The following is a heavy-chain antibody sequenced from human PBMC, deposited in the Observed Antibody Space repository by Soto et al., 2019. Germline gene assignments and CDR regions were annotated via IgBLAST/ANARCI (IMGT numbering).Heavy chain of an antibody. V-gene: IGHV3-21*01. CDR1: GFTFSSYS. CDR3: ARAGSSGYDSYYFDY. Sequence: GGSLILSCASSGFTFSSYSMNWVRQAPGKGLEWVSSISSSSSYIYYADSVKGRFTISRDNAKNSLYLQMNSLRAEDTAVYYCARAGSSGYDSYYFDYWGQGTLVTVSS. CDR2: ISSSSSYI. D-gene: IGHD5-12*01. J-gene: IGHJ4*02.